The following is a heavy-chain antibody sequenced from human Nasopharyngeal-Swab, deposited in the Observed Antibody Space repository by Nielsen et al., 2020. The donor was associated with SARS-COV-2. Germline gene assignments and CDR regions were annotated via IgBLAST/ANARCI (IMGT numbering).Heavy chain of an antibody. J-gene: IGHJ4*02. CDR2: INPSGGST. Sequence: ASVKVSCKASGYTFTGYYMHWVRQAPGQGLEWMGIINPSGGSTSYAQKFQGRVTMSRDTSTSTVYMELSSLRSEDTAVYYCARDRWGVGATPGYWGQGTLVTVSS. V-gene: IGHV1-46*01. CDR1: GYTFTGYY. D-gene: IGHD1-26*01. CDR3: ARDRWGVGATPGY.